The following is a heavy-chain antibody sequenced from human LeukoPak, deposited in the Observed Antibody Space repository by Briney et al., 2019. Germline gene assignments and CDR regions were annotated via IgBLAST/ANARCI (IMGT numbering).Heavy chain of an antibody. CDR3: AKDKGVRGVIRTCYFDY. D-gene: IGHD3-10*01. Sequence: GGSLRLSCAASGFTFSSYVLSWVPPAPGKGRAGVSGLSGSGGSTYYADSEKGRFTITRDNSKNTLYLQRNSPRAEDTAIYYCAKDKGVRGVIRTCYFDYWGQGTLVTVSS. CDR1: GFTFSSYV. V-gene: IGHV3-23*01. CDR2: LSGSGGST. J-gene: IGHJ4*02.